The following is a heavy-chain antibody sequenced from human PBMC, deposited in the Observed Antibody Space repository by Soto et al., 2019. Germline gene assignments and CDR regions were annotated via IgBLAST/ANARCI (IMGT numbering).Heavy chain of an antibody. J-gene: IGHJ4*02. Sequence: EVQLVESGGGLVQPGGSLRLSCAASGFTFTSYAMHWVRQAPGKGLEYVSVISSNGGSTYYANSVKGRFTISRDNSKNTLYLQLACLRADDMAVYYFSRGSNGYHFASWGQGPLVTVSS. CDR1: GFTFTSYA. CDR2: ISSNGGST. CDR3: SRGSNGYHFAS. V-gene: IGHV3-64*01. D-gene: IGHD5-12*01.